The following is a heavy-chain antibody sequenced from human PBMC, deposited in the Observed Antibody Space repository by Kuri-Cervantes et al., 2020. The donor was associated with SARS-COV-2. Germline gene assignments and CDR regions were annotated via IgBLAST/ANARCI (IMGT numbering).Heavy chain of an antibody. CDR2: IYYSGST. CDR3: ASDLFGELATYFDY. Sequence: SETLSLTCSVSGDSISSSAYYRGWIRQPPGKGLEWIGNIYYSGSTHYNPPLKSRVTIFVDTSNNQFSLKLSSVTAADTAVYYCASDLFGELATYFDYWGQGTLVTVSS. D-gene: IGHD3-10*01. V-gene: IGHV4-39*01. CDR1: GDSISSSAYY. J-gene: IGHJ4*02.